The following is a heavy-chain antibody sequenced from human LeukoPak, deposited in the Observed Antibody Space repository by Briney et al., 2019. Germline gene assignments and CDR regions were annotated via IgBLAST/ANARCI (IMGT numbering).Heavy chain of an antibody. V-gene: IGHV3-30*18. CDR3: AKDGSDYGEEADY. J-gene: IGHJ4*02. D-gene: IGHD4-17*01. Sequence: GGSLRLSCAASGFTFSSYGMHWARQAPGKGLEWVAVISYDGSNKYYADSVKGRFTISRDNSKNTLYLQMNSLRAEDTAVYYCAKDGSDYGEEADYWGQGTLVTVSS. CDR1: GFTFSSYG. CDR2: ISYDGSNK.